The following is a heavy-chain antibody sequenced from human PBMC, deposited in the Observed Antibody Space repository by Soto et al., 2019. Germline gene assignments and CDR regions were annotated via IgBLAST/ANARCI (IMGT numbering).Heavy chain of an antibody. CDR1: GGTFSSYA. V-gene: IGHV1-69*13. CDR2: IIPIFGTA. CDR3: ARDGDFWSPAYYYYGMDV. J-gene: IGHJ6*02. Sequence: SVKVSCKASGGTFSSYAISWVRQAPGQGLEWMGGIIPIFGTANYAQKFQGRVTITADESTSTACMELSSLRSEDTAVYYCARDGDFWSPAYYYYGMDVWGQGTTVTVS. D-gene: IGHD3-3*01.